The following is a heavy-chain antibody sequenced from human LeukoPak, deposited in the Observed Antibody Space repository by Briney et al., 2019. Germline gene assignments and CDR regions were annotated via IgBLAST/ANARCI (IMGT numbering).Heavy chain of an antibody. D-gene: IGHD1-26*01. Sequence: ASVKVSCKASGYTFTSYGISWVRQAPGQGLEWMGWISAYNSNTNYAQKFQGRVTMTTDTSTSTAYMELRSLRSDDTAVYYCARDGVVVGAHDYWGQGTLVTVSS. CDR1: GYTFTSYG. CDR3: ARDGVVVGAHDY. CDR2: ISAYNSNT. V-gene: IGHV1-18*01. J-gene: IGHJ4*02.